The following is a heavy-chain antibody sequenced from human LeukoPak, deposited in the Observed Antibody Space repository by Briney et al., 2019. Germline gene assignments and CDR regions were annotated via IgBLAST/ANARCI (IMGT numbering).Heavy chain of an antibody. D-gene: IGHD6-6*01. CDR2: INHSGST. J-gene: IGHJ6*03. Sequence: SETLSLTCAVYGGSFSGYYWSWIRQPPGKGLEWIGEINHSGSTNYNPSLKSRVTISVDTSKYQFSLKLSSVTAADTAVYYCARDPARLSYYYYYYMDVWGKGTTVTVSS. V-gene: IGHV4-34*01. CDR1: GGSFSGYY. CDR3: ARDPARLSYYYYYYMDV.